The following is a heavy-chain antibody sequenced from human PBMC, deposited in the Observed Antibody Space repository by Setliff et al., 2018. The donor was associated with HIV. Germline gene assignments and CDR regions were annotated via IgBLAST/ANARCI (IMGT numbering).Heavy chain of an antibody. CDR3: ARAPPGIQNDAFDI. Sequence: SETLSLTCAVYGGSLSGYYWTWIRQPPGKGLEWIGEINHSGSTSYNPSLMSRVTISVDTSKDQFSLKLSSVTAADAAVFYCARAPPGIQNDAFDIWGQGAMVTVSS. V-gene: IGHV4-34*01. CDR1: GGSLSGYY. J-gene: IGHJ3*02. CDR2: INHSGST.